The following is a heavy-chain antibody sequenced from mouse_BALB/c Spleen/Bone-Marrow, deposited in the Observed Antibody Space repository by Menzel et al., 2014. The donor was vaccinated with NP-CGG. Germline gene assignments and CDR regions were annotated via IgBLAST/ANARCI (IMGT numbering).Heavy chain of an antibody. CDR3: ARPRQLGLPYYFDY. CDR2: INPYNDGT. V-gene: IGHV1-14*01. Sequence: EVQLQQSGPELVKPGASVKMSCKASGYTFTSYVMHWVKQTPGQGLEWIGYINPYNDGTKYNEKFKGKATLTSDKSSSTAYMELSSLTSEDPAVYYCARPRQLGLPYYFDYWGQGTTLTVSS. J-gene: IGHJ2*01. D-gene: IGHD3-2*01. CDR1: GYTFTSYV.